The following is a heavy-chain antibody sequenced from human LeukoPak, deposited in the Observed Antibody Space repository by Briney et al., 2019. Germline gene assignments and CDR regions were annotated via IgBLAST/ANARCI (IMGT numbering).Heavy chain of an antibody. CDR2: INAGNGNT. CDR3: ARTYSGSYWRFDP. Sequence: ASVKVSCKASGGTFSSYAISWVRQAPGQRLEWMGWINAGNGNTKYSQEFQGRVTITRDTSASTAYMELSSLRSEDMAVYYCARTYSGSYWRFDPWGQGTLVTVSS. V-gene: IGHV1-3*03. CDR1: GGTFSSYA. D-gene: IGHD1-26*01. J-gene: IGHJ5*02.